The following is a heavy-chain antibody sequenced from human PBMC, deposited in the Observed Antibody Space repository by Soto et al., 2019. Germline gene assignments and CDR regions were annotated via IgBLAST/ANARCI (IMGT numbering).Heavy chain of an antibody. Sequence: ASVKVSCKASGYTFSNYGINWVRQGPGQGLEWMGWISGYNGNTHYEEKVQDRIKMTTDTSTSTTYLELRSLRSDDTAVYFCARDPGFGFGYSYGFAMAVRGQGTTVTVSS. CDR2: ISGYNGNT. J-gene: IGHJ6*02. D-gene: IGHD5-18*01. V-gene: IGHV1-18*01. CDR3: ARDPGFGFGYSYGFAMAV. CDR1: GYTFSNYG.